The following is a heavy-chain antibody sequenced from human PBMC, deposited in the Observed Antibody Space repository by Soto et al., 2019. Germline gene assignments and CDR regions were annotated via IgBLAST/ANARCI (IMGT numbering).Heavy chain of an antibody. CDR1: GGYFSGYY. CDR2: INHSGST. CDR3: ARGGWFPYYYYGMDV. J-gene: IGHJ6*02. Sequence: SETLSLTCAVYGGYFSGYYWSWIRQPSGKGLEWLGEINHSGSTNYNPSLKSRVTISVDTSKNQFSLKLSSVTAADTAVYYCARGGWFPYYYYGMDVWGQGTKGTVSS. D-gene: IGHD6-19*01. V-gene: IGHV4-34*01.